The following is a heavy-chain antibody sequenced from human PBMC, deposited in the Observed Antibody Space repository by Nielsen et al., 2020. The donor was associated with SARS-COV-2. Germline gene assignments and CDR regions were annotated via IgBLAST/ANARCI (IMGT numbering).Heavy chain of an antibody. Sequence: GESLKISCAASGLTFSSYAMSWVRQVPGKGLEWVSAISGSGGTTSYADSVKGRFTISRDNSKNTLYLQMNSLRAEDTAVYYCAKVIRQTANYYFYGMDVWGQGTTVTVSS. D-gene: IGHD1-14*01. J-gene: IGHJ6*02. V-gene: IGHV3-23*01. CDR3: AKVIRQTANYYFYGMDV. CDR2: ISGSGGTT. CDR1: GLTFSSYA.